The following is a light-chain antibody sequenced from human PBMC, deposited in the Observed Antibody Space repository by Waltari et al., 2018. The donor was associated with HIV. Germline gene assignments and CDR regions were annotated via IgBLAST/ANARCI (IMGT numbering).Light chain of an antibody. Sequence: QPALTQPPSASGSPGQSVTISCTGTSSDIGSYKFVSWYQQHPGKAPKLIIYEVNQRPSGVPGRFSGSKSGNTASLTVSGLQDEDEAEYYCTSVSGSINFVVFGGGTKLTVL. CDR3: TSVSGSINFVV. V-gene: IGLV2-8*01. J-gene: IGLJ2*01. CDR1: SSDIGSYKF. CDR2: EVN.